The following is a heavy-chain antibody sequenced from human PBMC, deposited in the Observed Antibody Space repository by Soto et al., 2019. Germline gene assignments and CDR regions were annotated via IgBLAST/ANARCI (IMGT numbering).Heavy chain of an antibody. CDR3: ARGPGVRITMVRGVISNAFDI. CDR2: IYSGGST. D-gene: IGHD3-10*01. CDR1: GFTVSSNY. J-gene: IGHJ3*02. Sequence: GGSLRLSCAASGFTVSSNYMSWVRQAPGKGLEWVSVIYSGGSTYYADSVKGRFTISRDNSKNTLYLQMNSLRAEDTAVNYCARGPGVRITMVRGVISNAFDIWGQGTMVTVSS. V-gene: IGHV3-66*01.